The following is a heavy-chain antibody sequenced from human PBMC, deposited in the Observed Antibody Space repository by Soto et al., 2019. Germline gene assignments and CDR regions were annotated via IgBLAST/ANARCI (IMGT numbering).Heavy chain of an antibody. CDR2: ISGSGGST. D-gene: IGHD6-19*01. J-gene: IGHJ3*02. CDR1: GFTFSSYA. Sequence: PGGSLRLSCAASGFTFSSYAMSWVRQAPGKGLEWVSVISGSGGSTYYADSVKGRFTISRDNSKNTLYLQMNSLRAEDTAVYYCTRGHSSVSIYAFDIWGQEAMVTVSS. CDR3: TRGHSSVSIYAFDI. V-gene: IGHV3-23*01.